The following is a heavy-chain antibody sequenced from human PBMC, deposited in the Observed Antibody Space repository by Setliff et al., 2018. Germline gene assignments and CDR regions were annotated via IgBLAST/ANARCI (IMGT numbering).Heavy chain of an antibody. J-gene: IGHJ3*02. CDR3: LGSLRKINSFDI. CDR1: GFTVSSNY. D-gene: IGHD2-21*01. V-gene: IGHV3-23*01. Sequence: PGGSLRLSCAASGFTVSSNYMSWVRQAPGKGLEWVSAISGSGGSTDYADSVKGRFTISRDNSKNSLYLQMNSLKTEDTAVYYCLGSLRKINSFDIWGQGTMVTVSS. CDR2: ISGSGGST.